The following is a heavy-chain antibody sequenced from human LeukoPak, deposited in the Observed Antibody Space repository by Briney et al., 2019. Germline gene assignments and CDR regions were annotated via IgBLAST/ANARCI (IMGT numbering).Heavy chain of an antibody. D-gene: IGHD2-2*01. CDR1: GFTFNNYA. CDR2: ISASGGTT. V-gene: IGHV3-23*01. Sequence: GGSLRLSYAASGFTFNNYAMSWVRQAPGKGLEWVSAISASGGTTYYADSVKGRFTISRDNSENTLFLQMNSLRAEDTAVYYCAKEPREYCSSTSCPNWRDSWGQGTLVSVSS. CDR3: AKEPREYCSSTSCPNWRDS. J-gene: IGHJ5*01.